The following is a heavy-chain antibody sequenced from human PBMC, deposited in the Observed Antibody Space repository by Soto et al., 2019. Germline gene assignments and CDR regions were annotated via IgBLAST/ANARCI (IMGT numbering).Heavy chain of an antibody. CDR2: IYPGDSDT. CDR3: ARSRYGSIPNAFDV. Sequence: PGEALKISGEGCGYNFTTYWIGWVRQMHGRGLEWMGIIYPGDSDTRYSPSFQGQVTISADKFITTAYVQWSSLKASDTAIYYCARSRYGSIPNAFDVWGQGTTVTVS. V-gene: IGHV5-51*01. D-gene: IGHD3-9*01. J-gene: IGHJ6*01. CDR1: GYNFTTYW.